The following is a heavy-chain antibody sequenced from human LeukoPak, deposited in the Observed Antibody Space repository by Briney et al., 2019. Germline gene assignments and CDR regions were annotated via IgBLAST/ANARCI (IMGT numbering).Heavy chain of an antibody. J-gene: IGHJ5*02. Sequence: GASVKVSCKASGYTLTSYGISGVRQAPGQGLEGMGWISAYNGNTNYAQKLQGRGTITTDTSPSTAHMELRSLTSDDTAVYYCASDRGWFDPWGQGTLVTVSS. CDR1: GYTLTSYG. V-gene: IGHV1-18*01. CDR2: ISAYNGNT. CDR3: ASDRGWFDP.